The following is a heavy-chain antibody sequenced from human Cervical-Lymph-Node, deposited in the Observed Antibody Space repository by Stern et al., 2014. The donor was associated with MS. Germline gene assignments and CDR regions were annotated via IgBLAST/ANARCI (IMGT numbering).Heavy chain of an antibody. CDR2: IIPIFGTP. CDR3: AREVTMVGFDP. V-gene: IGHV1-69*06. D-gene: IGHD3-10*02. J-gene: IGHJ5*02. CDR1: GGTVSSHT. Sequence: QVQLVESGAEVKKPGSSVKVSCKASGGTVSSHTIRWVRQAPGQGLEWMGGIIPIFGTPNYALKFQGRVTITADKSTSTAYLELNSLRSDDSAVYYCAREVTMVGFDPWGQGTLVTVSS.